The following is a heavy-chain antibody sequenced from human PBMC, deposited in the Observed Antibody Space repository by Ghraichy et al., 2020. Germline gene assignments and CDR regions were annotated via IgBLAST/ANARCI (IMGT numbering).Heavy chain of an antibody. Sequence: GGSLRLSCAASGFTFSSYGMHWVRQAPGKGLEWVAVISYDGSNKYYADSVKGRFTISRDNSKNTLYLQMNSLRAEDTAVYYCAKEKGRWLPLGGFDYWGQGTLVTVSS. J-gene: IGHJ4*02. CDR2: ISYDGSNK. D-gene: IGHD5-24*01. CDR3: AKEKGRWLPLGGFDY. CDR1: GFTFSSYG. V-gene: IGHV3-30*18.